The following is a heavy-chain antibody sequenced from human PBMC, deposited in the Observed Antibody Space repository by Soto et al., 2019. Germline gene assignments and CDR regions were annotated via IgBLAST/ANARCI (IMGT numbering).Heavy chain of an antibody. CDR3: SRGTYYPQSSGLHADY. CDR1: RCSFTDYA. J-gene: IGHJ4*02. Sequence: SLRLSWATARCSFTDYAMYWVRQAPGQGLEWVAIISSDGHHQFYLDNLRGRFTVSRDNSKNTLYLQMNSLRPEDTAVYYCSRGTYYPQSSGLHADYWGPGTVVTVSS. CDR2: ISSDGHHQ. V-gene: IGHV3-30*03. D-gene: IGHD3-22*01.